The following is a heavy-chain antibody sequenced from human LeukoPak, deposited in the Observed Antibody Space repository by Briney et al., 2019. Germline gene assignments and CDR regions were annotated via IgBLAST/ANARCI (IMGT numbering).Heavy chain of an antibody. CDR2: INHSGST. CDR3: ARGRRDGYNLRNWFDP. CDR1: GGSFSGYY. Sequence: PSETLSLTCAVYGGSFSGYYWSWIRQPPGKGLEWIGEINHSGSTNYNPSLKSRVTISVDTSKNQFSLKLSSVTAADTAAYYCARGRRDGYNLRNWFDPWGQGTLVTVSS. D-gene: IGHD5-24*01. J-gene: IGHJ5*02. V-gene: IGHV4-34*01.